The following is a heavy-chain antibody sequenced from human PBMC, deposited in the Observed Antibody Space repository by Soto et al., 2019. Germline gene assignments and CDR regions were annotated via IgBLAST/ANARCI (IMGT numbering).Heavy chain of an antibody. CDR3: ARATPSTGVAPAAMPFSYYYYGMDV. CDR2: IYYSGST. CDR1: GGSISSYY. Sequence: QVQLQESGPGLVKPSETLSLTCTVSGGSISSYYWSWIRQPPGKGLEWIGYIYYSGSTNYNPSLKSRVTISVDTSKNQFSLKLSSVTAADTAVYYCARATPSTGVAPAAMPFSYYYYGMDVWGQGTTVTVSS. V-gene: IGHV4-59*01. D-gene: IGHD2-2*01. J-gene: IGHJ6*02.